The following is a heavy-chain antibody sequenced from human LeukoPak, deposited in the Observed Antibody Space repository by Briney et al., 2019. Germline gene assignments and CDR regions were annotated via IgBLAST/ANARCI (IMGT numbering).Heavy chain of an antibody. D-gene: IGHD5-18*01. CDR3: TTDRRGYSYGFGLRY. Sequence: PGGSLGLSCAASGFTFSNAWMSWVRQAPGKGLEWVGRIKSKTDGGTTDYAAPVKGRFTISRDDSKNTLYLQMNSLKTEDTAVYYCTTDRRGYSYGFGLRYWGQGTLVTVSS. V-gene: IGHV3-15*01. J-gene: IGHJ4*02. CDR1: GFTFSNAW. CDR2: IKSKTDGGTT.